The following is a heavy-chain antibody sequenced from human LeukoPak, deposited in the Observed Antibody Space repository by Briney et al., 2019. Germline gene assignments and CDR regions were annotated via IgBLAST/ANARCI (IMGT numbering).Heavy chain of an antibody. CDR3: ARYRCSSTSCRSRDY. CDR1: SGSISSYY. CDR2: IYTSGST. D-gene: IGHD2-2*01. Sequence: PSETLSLTCTVSSGSISSYYWSWIRQPAGKGLEWIGRIYTSGSTNYNPSLKSRVTMSVDTSKNQFSLKLSSVTAADTAVYYCARYRCSSTSCRSRDYWGQGTLVTVSS. V-gene: IGHV4-4*07. J-gene: IGHJ4*02.